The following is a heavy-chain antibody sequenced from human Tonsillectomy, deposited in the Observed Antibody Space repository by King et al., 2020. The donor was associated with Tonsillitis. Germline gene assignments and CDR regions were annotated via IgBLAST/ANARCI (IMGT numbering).Heavy chain of an antibody. CDR2: IYSNDEK. J-gene: IGHJ4*02. V-gene: IGHV2-5*01. D-gene: IGHD2-15*01. Sequence: HITLKESGPTLVKPTQTLTLTCSFSGFSLTIREVGVGWIRQPPGKALEWLAVIYSNDEKRYNPSLRRRLTITKDTSKNQVVLTLTNMDPVDTATYYCAHSEGPIDFDYWGQGSLVTVSS. CDR1: GFSLTIREVG. CDR3: AHSEGPIDFDY.